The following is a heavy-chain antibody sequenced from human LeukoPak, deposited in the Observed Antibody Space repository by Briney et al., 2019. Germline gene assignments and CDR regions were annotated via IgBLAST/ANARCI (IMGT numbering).Heavy chain of an antibody. Sequence: GRSLRLSCAASGFTFSSYAMHWVRQAPGKGLGWVAVISYDGSNKYYADSVKGRFTISRDNSKNTLYLQMNGLRDEDTAVYYCARALFGYYDTSGYDIWGQGTMVTVSS. V-gene: IGHV3-30-3*01. J-gene: IGHJ3*02. D-gene: IGHD3-22*01. CDR2: ISYDGSNK. CDR3: ARALFGYYDTSGYDI. CDR1: GFTFSSYA.